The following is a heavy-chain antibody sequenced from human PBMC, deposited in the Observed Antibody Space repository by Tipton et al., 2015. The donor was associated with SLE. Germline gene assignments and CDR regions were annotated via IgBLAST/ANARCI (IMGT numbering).Heavy chain of an antibody. CDR2: IYYSGST. D-gene: IGHD3-3*01. Sequence: TLSLTCTVSGGSIRSHYWSWIRQPPGKGLEWIGSIYYSGSTNYNPSLKSRVTISVDTSKNQFSLKLSSVTAADTAVYYCARVGVFGVSECYFDYWGQGTLVTVSS. J-gene: IGHJ4*02. CDR3: ARVGVFGVSECYFDY. CDR1: GGSIRSHY. V-gene: IGHV4-59*11.